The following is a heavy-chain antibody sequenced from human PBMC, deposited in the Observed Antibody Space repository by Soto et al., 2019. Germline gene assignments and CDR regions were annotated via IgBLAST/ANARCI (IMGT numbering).Heavy chain of an antibody. CDR2: IYYSGRT. D-gene: IGHD3-10*01. CDR1: GGSISSSSYY. J-gene: IGHJ4*02. V-gene: IGHV4-39*01. CDR3: ARRGSGSYSDY. Sequence: QLQLQESGPGLVKPSETLSLTCTVSGGSISSSSYYWGWIRQPPGKGLEWIGSIYYSGRTYYNTSLKSRVTISVDTSKNPFSLKLSSVTAADTAVYYCARRGSGSYSDYWGQGTLVTVSS.